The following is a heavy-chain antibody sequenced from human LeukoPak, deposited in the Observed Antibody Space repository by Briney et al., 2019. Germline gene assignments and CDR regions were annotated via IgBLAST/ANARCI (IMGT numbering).Heavy chain of an antibody. V-gene: IGHV1-2*02. J-gene: IGHJ4*02. CDR2: INPNSGGT. D-gene: IGHD2-2*01. CDR1: GYTFTGYY. Sequence: ASVKVSCKASGYTFTGYYMHWVRQAPGQGLEWMGWINPNSGGTNYAQKFQGRVTMTRDTSISTAYMELSSLRSEDTAVYYCARESHCSSTSCYSLNYFDYWGQGTLVTVSS. CDR3: ARESHCSSTSCYSLNYFDY.